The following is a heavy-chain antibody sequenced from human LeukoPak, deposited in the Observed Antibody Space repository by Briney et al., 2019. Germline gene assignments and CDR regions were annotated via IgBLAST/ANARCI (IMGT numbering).Heavy chain of an antibody. J-gene: IGHJ4*02. CDR3: ARHGARRRYFDWLLSNFDY. CDR1: GGSISSSSYY. V-gene: IGHV4-39*01. Sequence: PSETLSLTCTVSGGSISSSSYYWGWIRQPRGKGLEWIGSIYYSGSTYYNPSLKSRVTISVDTSKNQFSLKLSSVTAADTAVYYCARHGARRRYFDWLLSNFDYWGQGTLVTVSS. CDR2: IYYSGST. D-gene: IGHD3-9*01.